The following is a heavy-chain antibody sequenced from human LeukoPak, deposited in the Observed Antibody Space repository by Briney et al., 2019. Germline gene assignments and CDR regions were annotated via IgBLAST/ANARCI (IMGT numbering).Heavy chain of an antibody. V-gene: IGHV1-8*01. D-gene: IGHD1-26*01. Sequence: GASVKVSCKASGYTFTSYDINRVRQATGQGLEWMGWMNPNSGNTGYAQKFQGRVTMTRNTSISTAYMELSSLRSEDTAVYYCARGYRGSTPFDYWGQGTLVTVSS. CDR2: MNPNSGNT. CDR1: GYTFTSYD. CDR3: ARGYRGSTPFDY. J-gene: IGHJ4*02.